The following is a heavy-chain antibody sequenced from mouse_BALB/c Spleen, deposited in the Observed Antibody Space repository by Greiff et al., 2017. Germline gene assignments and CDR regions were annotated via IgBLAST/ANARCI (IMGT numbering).Heavy chain of an antibody. J-gene: IGHJ1*01. CDR1: GFTFSSYA. CDR2: ISSGGST. CDR3: ARGRRTTVVAHWYFDV. V-gene: IGHV5-6-5*01. D-gene: IGHD1-1*01. Sequence: EVKLVESGGGLVKPGGSLKLSCAASGFTFSSYAMSWVRQTPEKRLEWVASISSGGSTYYPDSVKGRFTISRDNARNILYLQMSSLRSEDTAMYYCARGRRTTVVAHWYFDVWGAGTTVTVSS.